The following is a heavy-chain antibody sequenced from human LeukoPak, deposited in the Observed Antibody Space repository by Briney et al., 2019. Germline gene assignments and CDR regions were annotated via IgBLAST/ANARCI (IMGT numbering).Heavy chain of an antibody. V-gene: IGHV1-69*13. D-gene: IGHD3-3*01. J-gene: IGHJ4*02. CDR1: GGTFSSYA. Sequence: ASVKVSCKASGGTFSSYAISWVRQAPGQGLEWMGGIIPIFGTANYAQKFQGRVTITADESTSTAYMELSSLRSEDTAVYYCESGLSNGFWSGYYTLDYWGQGTLVTVSS. CDR2: IIPIFGTA. CDR3: ESGLSNGFWSGYYTLDY.